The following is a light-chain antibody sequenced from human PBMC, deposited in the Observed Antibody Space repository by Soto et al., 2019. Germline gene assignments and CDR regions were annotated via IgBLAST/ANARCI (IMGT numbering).Light chain of an antibody. CDR2: SDN. Sequence: QSVLTQPPSASGTPGQRVTIFCSGSSSNIGTNTVIWYQQLPGAAPKLLIYSDNQRPSGVPDRLSGSKSGTSASLAISGLQSEDEADYYCAAWYVSLVVFGGGTKLTVL. CDR1: SSNIGTNT. CDR3: AAWYVSLVV. J-gene: IGLJ2*01. V-gene: IGLV1-44*01.